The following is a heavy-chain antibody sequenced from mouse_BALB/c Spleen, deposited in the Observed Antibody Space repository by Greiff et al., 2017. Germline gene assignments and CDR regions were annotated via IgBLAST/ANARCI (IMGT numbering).Heavy chain of an antibody. CDR2: ISYSGST. J-gene: IGHJ4*01. D-gene: IGHD1-2*01. V-gene: IGHV3-8*02. CDR1: GDSITSGY. Sequence: VQLKQSGPSLVKPSQTLSLTCSVTGDSITSGYWNWIRKFPGNKLEYMGYISYSGSTYYNPSLKSRISITRDTSKNQYYLQLNSVTTEDTATYYCARSGKNYYGYPRYAMDYWGQGTSVTVSS. CDR3: ARSGKNYYGYPRYAMDY.